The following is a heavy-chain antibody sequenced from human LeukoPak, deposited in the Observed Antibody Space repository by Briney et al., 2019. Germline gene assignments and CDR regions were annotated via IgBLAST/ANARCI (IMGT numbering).Heavy chain of an antibody. V-gene: IGHV4-39*07. CDR2: IYYSGST. CDR1: GGSISSSSYY. Sequence: SQTLSLTCTVSGGSISSSSYYWGWIRQPPGKGLEWIGSIYYSGSTYYNPSLKSRVTISVDTSKNQFSLKLSSVTAADTAVYYCARSPAIGVVVAATYTRRQAAFDPWGQGTLVTVSS. J-gene: IGHJ5*02. D-gene: IGHD2-15*01. CDR3: ARSPAIGVVVAATYTRRQAAFDP.